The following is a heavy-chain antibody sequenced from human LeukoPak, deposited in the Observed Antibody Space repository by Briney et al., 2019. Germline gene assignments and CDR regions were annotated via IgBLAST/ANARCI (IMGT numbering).Heavy chain of an antibody. CDR2: INHSGGT. Sequence: PSETLSLTCAVYGGSFSGYYWSWIRQPPGKGLEWIGEINHSGGTKYNPSLKSRVTISVDASKNQFFLKLSSVTAADTGVYYCARFPGIAAAEHDHWGQGTLVTVSS. V-gene: IGHV4-34*01. CDR1: GGSFSGYY. CDR3: ARFPGIAAAEHDH. D-gene: IGHD6-25*01. J-gene: IGHJ4*02.